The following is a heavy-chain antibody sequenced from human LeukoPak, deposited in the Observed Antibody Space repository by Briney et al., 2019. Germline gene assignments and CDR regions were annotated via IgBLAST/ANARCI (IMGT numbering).Heavy chain of an antibody. Sequence: ASVKVSCKASGYTFTGYYIHWVRQAPGQGLEWMGGINPNSGATNYAQKFQGRVTMTRDTSISTAYMILSSLTSDDTAVFYCARGTGEGYSYGRYFFDYWGQGTLVTVSS. CDR3: ARGTGEGYSYGRYFFDY. CDR1: GYTFTGYY. J-gene: IGHJ4*02. D-gene: IGHD5-18*01. CDR2: INPNSGAT. V-gene: IGHV1-2*02.